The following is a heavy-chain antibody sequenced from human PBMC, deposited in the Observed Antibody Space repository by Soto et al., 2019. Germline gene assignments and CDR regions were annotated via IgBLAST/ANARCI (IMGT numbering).Heavy chain of an antibody. D-gene: IGHD6-19*01. V-gene: IGHV3-30*18. Sequence: ESGGGVVQPGRSLRLSCAASGFTFSSYGMHWVRQAPDKGLEWVAVISYDGSNKYYADSVKGRFTISRDNSKNTLYLQMNSLRAEDTAVYYCAKGPSPEYSSGWYPFDYWGQGTLVTVSS. CDR1: GFTFSSYG. CDR3: AKGPSPEYSSGWYPFDY. J-gene: IGHJ4*02. CDR2: ISYDGSNK.